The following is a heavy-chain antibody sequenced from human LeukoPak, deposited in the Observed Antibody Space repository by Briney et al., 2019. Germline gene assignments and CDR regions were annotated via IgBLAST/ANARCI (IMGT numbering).Heavy chain of an antibody. CDR3: ARSNDFDI. Sequence: GGSLRLSCAASGFTFSGYWMSWVRQAPGKGLEWVANIKQDGSEKYYVDSVKGRFTLSRDNAKNSLYLQMNSLRVEDTAVYYCARSNDFDIWGQGTMVTVSS. CDR2: IKQDGSEK. J-gene: IGHJ3*02. V-gene: IGHV3-7*05. CDR1: GFTFSGYW.